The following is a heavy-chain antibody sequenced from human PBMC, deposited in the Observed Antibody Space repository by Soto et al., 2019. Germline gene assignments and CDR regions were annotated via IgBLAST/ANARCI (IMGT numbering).Heavy chain of an antibody. CDR2: MNPGSGDT. V-gene: IGHV1-8*01. D-gene: IGHD5-18*01. Sequence: QVQLVQSGAEVKKPGASVKVSCKASGYTFTNNDVTWVRQATGQGLEWMGWMNPGSGDTGYAQKFQGRVTMTRDIYIATAYMELTGLTSEDTAIYYCARMESFGSLNWFDPWGQGTLVTVSS. J-gene: IGHJ5*02. CDR1: GYTFTNND. CDR3: ARMESFGSLNWFDP.